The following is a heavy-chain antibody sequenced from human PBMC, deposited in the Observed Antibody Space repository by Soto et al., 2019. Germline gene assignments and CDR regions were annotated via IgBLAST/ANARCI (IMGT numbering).Heavy chain of an antibody. V-gene: IGHV4-31*11. J-gene: IGHJ6*02. CDR1: GGSITRDNFF. Sequence: SETLSLTCAVSGGSITRDNFFWNWIRQRPGKGLEWIGYIYHSGATYYNPSLRSPVVISIDKAKNHFSLNLTSVTAADTAVYYCAKSEYSGSSGFYYYSGMDVWGQGTTVTVSS. CDR3: AKSEYSGSSGFYYYSGMDV. CDR2: IYHSGAT. D-gene: IGHD5-12*01.